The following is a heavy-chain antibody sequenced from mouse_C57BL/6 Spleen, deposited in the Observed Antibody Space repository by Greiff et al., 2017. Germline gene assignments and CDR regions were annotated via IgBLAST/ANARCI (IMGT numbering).Heavy chain of an antibody. D-gene: IGHD1-1*01. V-gene: IGHV1-82*01. J-gene: IGHJ4*01. Sequence: VQLQESGPELVKPGASVKISCKASGYAFSSSWMNWVKQRPGKGLEWIGRIYPGDGDTNYNEKFKGKATLTADNSSSTAYMQLSSLTSEDSAVYFCARSGDYYGSRNYGIDYWGQGTSVTVSS. CDR2: IYPGDGDT. CDR1: GYAFSSSW. CDR3: ARSGDYYGSRNYGIDY.